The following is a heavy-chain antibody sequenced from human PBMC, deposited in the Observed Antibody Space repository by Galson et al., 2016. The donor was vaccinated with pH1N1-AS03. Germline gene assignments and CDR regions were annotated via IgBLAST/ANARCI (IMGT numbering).Heavy chain of an antibody. CDR3: ARGKRISFGGGRWYFDL. CDR2: MYQSGTT. V-gene: IGHV4-59*01. Sequence: TLSLTCTVSGGSISTSYWNWIRQPPGKEMEWIGYMYQSGTTTYNPSLQSRVTMSVDTSKKQFSLTLTSVTAADTAVYYCARGKRISFGGGRWYFDLWGRGTLVTVSS. CDR1: GGSISTSY. D-gene: IGHD3-16*01. J-gene: IGHJ2*01.